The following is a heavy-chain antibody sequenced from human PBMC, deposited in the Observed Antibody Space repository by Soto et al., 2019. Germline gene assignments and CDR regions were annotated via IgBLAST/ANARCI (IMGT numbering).Heavy chain of an antibody. CDR1: GFTFSSYA. V-gene: IGHV3-23*01. CDR3: AKDPNSYYYYTDV. D-gene: IGHD7-27*01. J-gene: IGHJ6*03. Sequence: VGSLRLSCAASGFTFSSYAMSWVRQAPGKGLEWVSAISGSGGSTYYADSVKGRFTISRDNSKNTLYLQMNSLRAEDTAVYYCAKDPNSYYYYTDVWGKGTTVTVSS. CDR2: ISGSGGST.